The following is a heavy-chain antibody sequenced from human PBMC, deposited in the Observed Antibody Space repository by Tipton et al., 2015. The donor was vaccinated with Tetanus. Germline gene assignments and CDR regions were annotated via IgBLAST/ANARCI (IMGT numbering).Heavy chain of an antibody. D-gene: IGHD1-1*01. CDR2: VSSDGRTK. J-gene: IGHJ4*02. V-gene: IGHV3-30*03. CDR3: ARALQLERKFDF. CDR1: GLTFSDYG. Sequence: SLRLSCAASGLTFSDYGMHWVRQAPGNGLEWVAVVSSDGRTKFYADSVRGRFTISRDNSQNTLYLQMNSLRAEDSATYYCARALQLERKFDFWGQGTLVTVSS.